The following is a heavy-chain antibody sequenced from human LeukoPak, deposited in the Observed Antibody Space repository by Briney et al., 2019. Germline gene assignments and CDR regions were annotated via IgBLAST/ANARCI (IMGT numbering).Heavy chain of an antibody. Sequence: SETLSLTCTVSGGSISSSSYYWGWIRQPPGKGLEWIGSIYYSGSTYYNPSLESRVTISVDTSKNQFSLKLSSVTAADTAVYYCARLASWVIFWGQGTLVTVSS. V-gene: IGHV4-39*01. CDR2: IYYSGST. J-gene: IGHJ4*02. CDR1: GGSISSSSYY. CDR3: ARLASWVIF. D-gene: IGHD3-16*02.